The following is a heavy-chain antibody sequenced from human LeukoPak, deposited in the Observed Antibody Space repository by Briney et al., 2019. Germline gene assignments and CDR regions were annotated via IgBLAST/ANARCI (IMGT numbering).Heavy chain of an antibody. Sequence: ASVKVSCKASGYTFTGYYMHWVRQAPGQGLEWMGWINPNSGGTNYAQKFQGRVTMTRDTSTSTVYMELSSLRSEDTAVYYRARNSGSYRVFNYWGQGTLVTVSS. V-gene: IGHV1-2*02. CDR1: GYTFTGYY. CDR3: ARNSGSYRVFNY. D-gene: IGHD1-26*01. CDR2: INPNSGGT. J-gene: IGHJ4*02.